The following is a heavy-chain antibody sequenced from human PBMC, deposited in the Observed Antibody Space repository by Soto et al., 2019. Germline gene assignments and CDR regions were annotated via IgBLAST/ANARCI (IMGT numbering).Heavy chain of an antibody. D-gene: IGHD3-10*01. Sequence: ASVKVSCKASGYTFSSFAMHWVRRAPGERLEWMGWINPGNGKAEYSQRFQGRVTITRDTSASTAYMELSSLRSEDTAVYYCARAVARGVKTIYYYYGMDVWGQGTTVTVSS. CDR3: ARAVARGVKTIYYYYGMDV. CDR2: INPGNGKA. CDR1: GYTFSSFA. J-gene: IGHJ6*02. V-gene: IGHV1-3*01.